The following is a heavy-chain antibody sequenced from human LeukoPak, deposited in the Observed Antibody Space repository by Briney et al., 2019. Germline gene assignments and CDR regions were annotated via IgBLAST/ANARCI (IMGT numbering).Heavy chain of an antibody. CDR1: GYTFTDYY. J-gene: IGHJ6*02. CDR3: ARVRIGQQLDKYYYYAMDV. Sequence: VASVKVSCKASGYTFTDYYMHWVRQAPGQGLEWMGWINVSSGGTNYAQKFQGRVTMTTDTSISTAYMEVSRLRSDDTAVYYCARVRIGQQLDKYYYYAMDVWGQGTTVTVSS. D-gene: IGHD6-13*01. CDR2: INVSSGGT. V-gene: IGHV1-2*02.